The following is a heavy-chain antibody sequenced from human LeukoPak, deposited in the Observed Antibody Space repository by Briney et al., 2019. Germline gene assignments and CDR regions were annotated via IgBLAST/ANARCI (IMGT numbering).Heavy chain of an antibody. V-gene: IGHV4-4*07. CDR2: IYTTGRA. CDR3: ARRGYAACHFFLDY. D-gene: IGHD5-18*01. J-gene: IGHJ4*02. Sequence: SETLSLTRRLSTGALNSYYRGGVPQPAGRGLQWIGRIYTTGRADYDPSLPSRVALSIDTPRKQFSLNLKSVTAPDTATYFCARRGYAACHFFLDYWSQGAPVTVSS. CDR1: TGALNSYY.